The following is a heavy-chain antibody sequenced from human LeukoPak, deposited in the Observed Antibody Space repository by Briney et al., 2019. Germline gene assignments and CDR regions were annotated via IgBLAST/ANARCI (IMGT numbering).Heavy chain of an antibody. CDR1: GYTFTDFY. D-gene: IGHD2-21*01. CDR2: INPDSGGT. Sequence: GASVKVSCKASGYTFTDFYIHWVRQAPGQGREWMAWINPDSGGTSHAQKFQGRVTMTRYTSTNTVYMGLSRLTSDDTAVYYCARAYCGGDCAVGNYWGQGTLVTVSS. J-gene: IGHJ4*02. V-gene: IGHV1-2*02. CDR3: ARAYCGGDCAVGNY.